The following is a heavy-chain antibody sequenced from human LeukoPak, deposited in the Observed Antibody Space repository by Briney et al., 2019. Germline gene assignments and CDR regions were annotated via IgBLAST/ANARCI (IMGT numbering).Heavy chain of an antibody. CDR2: IYYSGST. CDR1: GGSISSGDYF. D-gene: IGHD3-22*01. Sequence: SETLSLTCTVSGGSISSGDYFWSWIRQHPGKGLEWIGYIYYSGSTYCNPSLKSRVAISVDTSKNQFSLTVSSVTAADTAVYYCTRDVPRSSGYPDNWGQGTLVTVSS. V-gene: IGHV4-31*03. CDR3: TRDVPRSSGYPDN. J-gene: IGHJ4*02.